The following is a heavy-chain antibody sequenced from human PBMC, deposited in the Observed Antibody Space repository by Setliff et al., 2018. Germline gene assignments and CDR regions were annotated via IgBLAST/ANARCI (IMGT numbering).Heavy chain of an antibody. CDR1: GGSISSSSYY. D-gene: IGHD6-13*01. CDR2: IYYSGST. CDR3: AREGSIAAAPFDFDY. V-gene: IGHV4-39*02. Sequence: SETLSLTCTVSGGSISSSSYYWGWIRQPPGKGLEWIGSIYYSGSTYYNPSLKSRVTISVDASKNQFSLKLSSVTAADTAVYYCAREGSIAAAPFDFDYWGQGTLVTVSS. J-gene: IGHJ4*02.